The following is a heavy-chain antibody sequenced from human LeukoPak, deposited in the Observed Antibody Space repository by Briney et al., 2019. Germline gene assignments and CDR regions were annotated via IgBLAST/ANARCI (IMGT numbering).Heavy chain of an antibody. D-gene: IGHD3-16*01. Sequence: GGSLRLSCAASGFTVSSSNYMNWVRQAPGKGLEWVSGIYTGGTTYYTDSVKGRFTISRDNPNNTLYLQMHSLRAEDTAVYYCAREISRFGIWGQGTLVTVSS. J-gene: IGHJ4*02. CDR1: GFTVSSSNY. CDR3: AREISRFGI. V-gene: IGHV3-66*01. CDR2: IYTGGTT.